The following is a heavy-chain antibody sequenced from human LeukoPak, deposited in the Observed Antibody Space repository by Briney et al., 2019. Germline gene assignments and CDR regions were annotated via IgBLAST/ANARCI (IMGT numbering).Heavy chain of an antibody. D-gene: IGHD1-26*01. CDR2: FNPEDGET. Sequence: ASVKVSCKVSGYTLTELSMHWVRQAPGKGLEWMGGFNPEDGETIYAQKFQGRVTMTEDTSTDTAYMELSSLRSGDTAVYYCARGSGSFLSFDYWGQGTLVTVSS. CDR3: ARGSGSFLSFDY. CDR1: GYTLTELS. V-gene: IGHV1-24*01. J-gene: IGHJ4*02.